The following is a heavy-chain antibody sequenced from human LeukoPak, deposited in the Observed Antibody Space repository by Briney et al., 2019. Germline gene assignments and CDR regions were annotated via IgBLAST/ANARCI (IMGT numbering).Heavy chain of an antibody. CDR1: GFTFSSYA. CDR2: ISYDGSNK. J-gene: IGHJ4*02. CDR3: ARDSYGDLDY. D-gene: IGHD4-17*01. Sequence: GGSLRLSCAASGFTFSSYAMHWVRQAPGKGLEWVAVISYDGSNKYYADSVKGRFTISRDNSKNTLYLQMNSLRAEDTAVHYCARDSYGDLDYWGQGTLVTVSS. V-gene: IGHV3-30*04.